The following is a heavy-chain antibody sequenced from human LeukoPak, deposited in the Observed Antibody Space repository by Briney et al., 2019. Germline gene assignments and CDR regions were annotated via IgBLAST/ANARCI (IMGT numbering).Heavy chain of an antibody. Sequence: GGSLRLSCSASGFTLSNYWMHWVRQAPGKGLVWVSRINTDGSSTNYADSVKGRFTISRDISKNTLYLQMNSLRAEDTAVYYCARHGSITMVRGRLRYYYMDVWGKGTTVTISS. CDR2: INTDGSST. D-gene: IGHD3-10*01. CDR3: ARHGSITMVRGRLRYYYMDV. V-gene: IGHV3-74*01. J-gene: IGHJ6*03. CDR1: GFTLSNYW.